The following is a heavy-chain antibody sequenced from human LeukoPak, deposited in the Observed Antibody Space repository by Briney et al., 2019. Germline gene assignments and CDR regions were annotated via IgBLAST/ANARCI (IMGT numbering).Heavy chain of an antibody. D-gene: IGHD1-26*01. CDR1: GRSISSYY. J-gene: IGHJ2*01. CDR3: ARDRQSGSYPLYWYFDL. V-gene: IGHV4-4*07. Sequence: SQTLSLTCTVSGRSISSYYWSWVRQPAGKGLEWIGRTHTSGSTNYNPSLKSRVTMSVDTSKNQFSLKLSSVTAADTAVYYCARDRQSGSYPLYWYFDLWGRGTLVTVSS. CDR2: THTSGST.